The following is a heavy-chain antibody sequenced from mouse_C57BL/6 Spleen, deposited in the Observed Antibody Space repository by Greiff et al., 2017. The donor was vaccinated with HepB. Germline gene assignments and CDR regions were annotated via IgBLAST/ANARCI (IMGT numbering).Heavy chain of an antibody. J-gene: IGHJ1*03. CDR1: GYTFTDYA. CDR3: APYDEYFDV. CDR2: ISTYYGDA. V-gene: IGHV1-67*01. D-gene: IGHD2-12*01. Sequence: QVQLQQSGPELVRPGVSVKISCKGSGYTFTDYAMHWVKQSHAKSLEWIGVISTYYGDASYNQKFKDKATTTVDKSSSTAYMELARLTSEDSAVYYCAPYDEYFDVWGTGTTVTVSS.